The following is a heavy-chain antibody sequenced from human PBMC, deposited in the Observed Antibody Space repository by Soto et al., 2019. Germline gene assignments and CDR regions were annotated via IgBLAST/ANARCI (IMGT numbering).Heavy chain of an antibody. CDR1: GASISSGDYY. CDR3: ARVRQSIFGVVIVRRGFDY. J-gene: IGHJ4*02. CDR2: IYYSGST. Sequence: TLSLTCTVSGASISSGDYYWSWIRQPPGKGLQWIGYIYYSGSTYYNPSLRSRITISLDTSRNQFSLKLTSVTAADTAVYYCARVRQSIFGVVIVRRGFDYWGQGTLVTAPQ. V-gene: IGHV4-30-4*01. D-gene: IGHD3-3*01.